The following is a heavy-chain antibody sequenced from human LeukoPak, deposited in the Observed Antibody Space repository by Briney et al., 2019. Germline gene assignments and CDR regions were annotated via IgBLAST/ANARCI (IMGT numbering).Heavy chain of an antibody. J-gene: IGHJ6*03. V-gene: IGHV3-30-3*01. Sequence: GGSLRLSCAASGFTFSSYAMHWVRQAPGKGLEWVAVISYDGSNKHYADSVKGRFTISRDNSKNTLYLQMNSLRAEDTAVYYCARAPPDYGELKALYYYYMDVWGKGTTVTVSS. CDR3: ARAPPDYGELKALYYYYMDV. D-gene: IGHD4-17*01. CDR2: ISYDGSNK. CDR1: GFTFSSYA.